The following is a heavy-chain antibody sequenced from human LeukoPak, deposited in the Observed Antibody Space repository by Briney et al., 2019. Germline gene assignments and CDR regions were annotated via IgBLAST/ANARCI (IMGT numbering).Heavy chain of an antibody. Sequence: SVKVSCKASGGTFSSYAINWVRQAPGQGLEWMGGIIPIFGTANYAQKFQGRVTITADESTSTAYMELSSLRSEDTAVYYCARDHSSGLYYFDYWGQGALVTVSS. CDR2: IIPIFGTA. CDR1: GGTFSSYA. V-gene: IGHV1-69*13. CDR3: ARDHSSGLYYFDY. D-gene: IGHD6-19*01. J-gene: IGHJ4*02.